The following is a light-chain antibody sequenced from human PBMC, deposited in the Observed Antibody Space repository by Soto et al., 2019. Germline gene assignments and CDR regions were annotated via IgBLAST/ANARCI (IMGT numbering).Light chain of an antibody. J-gene: IGKJ1*01. CDR3: QHYNSYSEA. Sequence: IQMTQSPSTLYGSVGVRVTIICRASQTISSWLAWYQQKTGKAPKLLIYKASTLKSGVPSRFSGSGSGTEFTLTISSLQPDDFATYYCQHYNSYSEAFGQGTKVDI. CDR2: KAS. CDR1: QTISSW. V-gene: IGKV1-5*03.